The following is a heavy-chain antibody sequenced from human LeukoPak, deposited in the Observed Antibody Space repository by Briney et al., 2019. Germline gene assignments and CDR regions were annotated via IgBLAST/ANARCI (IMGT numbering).Heavy chain of an antibody. Sequence: GGSLRLSCAASGFTVSSNYMSWVRQAPGKGLEWVSVIYSGGSTYYADSVKGRFTISRDNSKNTLYLQMNSLRAEDTAVYYCARAPAAGYYYYGMDVWGQGTTVTVSS. CDR3: ARAPAAGYYYYGMDV. V-gene: IGHV3-66*01. D-gene: IGHD6-13*01. CDR1: GFTVSSNY. J-gene: IGHJ6*02. CDR2: IYSGGST.